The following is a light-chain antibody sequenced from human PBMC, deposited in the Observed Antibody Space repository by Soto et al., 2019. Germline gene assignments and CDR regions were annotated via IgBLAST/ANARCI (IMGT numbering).Light chain of an antibody. CDR1: QGIRSE. V-gene: IGKV1-6*01. J-gene: IGKJ4*01. Sequence: IEMTQCPSSLSASVGDRVTITCRASQGIRSELGWYQQKPGKAPNLLIYTASTLQSGVPSRFSGSGSGTDFTLTISSLQPEDFATYYCIQDYNYPLTFGGVTKVDIK. CDR2: TAS. CDR3: IQDYNYPLT.